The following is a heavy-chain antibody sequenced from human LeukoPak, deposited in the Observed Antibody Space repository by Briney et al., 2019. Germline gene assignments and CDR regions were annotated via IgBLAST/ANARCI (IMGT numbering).Heavy chain of an antibody. J-gene: IGHJ4*02. CDR3: ARAKYCSAGTCYFDY. CDR1: GFTFSSYA. D-gene: IGHD2-15*01. Sequence: GGSLRLSCAASGFTFSSYAMSWVRQAPGKGLEWVSTISSSGDSTYYADSVKGRFTISRDNSKNTLYLQMSSLRAEDTAVYYCARAKYCSAGTCYFDYWGQGTLVTVSS. V-gene: IGHV3-23*01. CDR2: ISSSGDST.